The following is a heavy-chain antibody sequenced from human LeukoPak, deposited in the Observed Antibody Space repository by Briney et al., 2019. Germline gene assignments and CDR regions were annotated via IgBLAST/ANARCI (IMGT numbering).Heavy chain of an antibody. V-gene: IGHV3-30*18. J-gene: IGHJ3*02. CDR2: ISYDGRNK. CDR3: AKGSSYVDIVATPVRGLAAGDAFDI. CDR1: GFTFSSYG. D-gene: IGHD5-12*01. Sequence: QSGGSLRLSCAASGFTFSSYGMHWVRQAPGKGLEWVALISYDGRNKFYADSVKGRFTLSRDSSKNTLYLQMNSLRTEDTALYYCAKGSSYVDIVATPVRGLAAGDAFDIWGQGTMVTVSS.